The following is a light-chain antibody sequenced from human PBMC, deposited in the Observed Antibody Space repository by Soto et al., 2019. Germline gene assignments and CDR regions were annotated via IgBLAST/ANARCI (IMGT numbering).Light chain of an antibody. CDR1: QSISSY. CDR3: QKSYSTPWK. J-gene: IGKJ1*01. Sequence: DIQKTKSQSSLSAPVGYIVTISFLASQSISSYLNWYQQKPGKAPKLLIYAASSLQSGVPSRFSGSGSGTDFTLTISSLQPEDFATYYCQKSYSTPWKCGQGNTGVIK. V-gene: IGKV1-39*01. CDR2: AAS.